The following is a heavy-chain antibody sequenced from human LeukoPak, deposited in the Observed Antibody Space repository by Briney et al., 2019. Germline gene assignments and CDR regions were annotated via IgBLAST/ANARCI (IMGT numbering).Heavy chain of an antibody. CDR1: GFTFSNYW. Sequence: PGGSLRLSCAASGFTFSNYWMHWVRQAPGKGLVWVSRINGDGSVINYADPVKGRFTISRDNAKNTLYLQMNSLRAEDSAVYYCARDATQNWGQGTLVTVSS. V-gene: IGHV3-74*01. J-gene: IGHJ4*02. CDR2: INGDGSVI. CDR3: ARDATQN.